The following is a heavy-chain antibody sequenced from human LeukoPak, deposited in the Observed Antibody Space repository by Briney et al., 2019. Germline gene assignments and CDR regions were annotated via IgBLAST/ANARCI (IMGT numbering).Heavy chain of an antibody. J-gene: IGHJ4*02. Sequence: GGSLRLSCAASGFTVSTYAMGWVRQAPGKGLEWVSTISANGGGTYYADSVKGRFTISRDSSKNTLYLQMNSLSAEDTAIYYCAKRAAAGTRLHYFDKWGQGTLVTVSS. CDR2: ISANGGGT. V-gene: IGHV3-23*01. D-gene: IGHD6-13*01. CDR1: GFTVSTYA. CDR3: AKRAAAGTRLHYFDK.